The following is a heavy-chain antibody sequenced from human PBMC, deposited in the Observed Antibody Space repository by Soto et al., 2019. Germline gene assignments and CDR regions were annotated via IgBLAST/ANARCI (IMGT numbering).Heavy chain of an antibody. Sequence: GLEWMGWINPNSGGTNYAQKFQGRVTMTRDTSISTAYMELSRLRSDDTAVYSCARGGIVVVVPVPHWFDPWGQGTLVTVSS. V-gene: IGHV1-2*02. CDR3: ARGGIVVVVPVPHWFDP. D-gene: IGHD2-15*01. CDR2: INPNSGGT. J-gene: IGHJ5*02.